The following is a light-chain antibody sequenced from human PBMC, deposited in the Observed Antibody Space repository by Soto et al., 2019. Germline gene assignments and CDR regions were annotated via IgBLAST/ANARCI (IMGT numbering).Light chain of an antibody. CDR2: AAS. V-gene: IGKV1-6*01. CDR3: LQKYFQPIT. Sequence: AIPMTQSPSSLSASVGDRVTITCRASQGIRNDLDWFQQKPGKAPKLLIYAASNLQSGFPAKFSGSGSGTDFTLTISSLQPQDFTTYYCLQKYFQPITFDPGNKVDIK. J-gene: IGKJ3*01. CDR1: QGIRND.